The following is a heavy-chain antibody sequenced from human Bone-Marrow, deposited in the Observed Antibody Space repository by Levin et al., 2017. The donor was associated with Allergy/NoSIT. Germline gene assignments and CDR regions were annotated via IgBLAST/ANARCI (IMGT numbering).Heavy chain of an antibody. CDR1: GFTFSSYA. Sequence: GGSLRLSCAASGFTFSSYAMGWVRQAPGKGLEWVSIISGSGGNTYYPDSAKGRFTISRDKSKNTVWLQMNSLRAEDTAVYYCAKGGWGDGYGGLHWFDSWGQGTLVIVSS. CDR3: AKGGWGDGYGGLHWFDS. J-gene: IGHJ5*01. CDR2: ISGSGGNT. V-gene: IGHV3-23*01. D-gene: IGHD5-24*01.